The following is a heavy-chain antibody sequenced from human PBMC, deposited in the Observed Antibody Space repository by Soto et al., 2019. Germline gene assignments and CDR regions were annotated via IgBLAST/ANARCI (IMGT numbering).Heavy chain of an antibody. J-gene: IGHJ5*02. Sequence: QVQLVESGGGVVQPGRSLRLSCAASGFTFSSYGMHWVRQAPGKGLEWVAVIWYDGSNKYYADSVKGRFTISRVNSKNTLYLQMNSLRAEDTAVYYCARAIVGASVDPWGQGTLVTVSS. CDR3: ARAIVGASVDP. CDR2: IWYDGSNK. V-gene: IGHV3-33*01. CDR1: GFTFSSYG. D-gene: IGHD1-26*01.